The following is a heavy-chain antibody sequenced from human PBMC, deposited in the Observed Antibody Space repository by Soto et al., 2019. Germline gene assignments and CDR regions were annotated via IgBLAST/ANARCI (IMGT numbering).Heavy chain of an antibody. J-gene: IGHJ5*02. Sequence: PGGSLRLSCAASGFTFRSFTMNWVRQAPGKGLEWVSTISSNSAYIYYTDALRDRFTISRDNAKNSLHLQMNSLRAEDTAVYYCTRDASRDSSARGWFDPWGPGTLVTVS. CDR3: TRDASRDSSARGWFDP. V-gene: IGHV3-21*01. D-gene: IGHD6-13*01. CDR2: ISSNSAYI. CDR1: GFTFRSFT.